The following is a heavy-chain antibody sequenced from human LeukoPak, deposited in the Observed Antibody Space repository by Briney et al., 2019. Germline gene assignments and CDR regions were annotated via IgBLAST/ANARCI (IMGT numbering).Heavy chain of an antibody. CDR2: ISWNSGSI. D-gene: IGHD6-19*01. J-gene: IGHJ4*02. Sequence: GRSLRLSCAASGFTFDDYAMHWVRQAPGKGLEWLSGISWNSGSIGYADSVKGRFTISRDNAKNSLYLQMNSLRAEDMALYYCAKATPGIAVAGSFDYWGQGTLVTVSS. V-gene: IGHV3-9*03. CDR1: GFTFDDYA. CDR3: AKATPGIAVAGSFDY.